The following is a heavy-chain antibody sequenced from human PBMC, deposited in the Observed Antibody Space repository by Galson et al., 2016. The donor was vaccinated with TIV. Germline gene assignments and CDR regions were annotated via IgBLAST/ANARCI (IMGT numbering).Heavy chain of an antibody. J-gene: IGHJ4*02. CDR1: GFTFSNYG. CDR3: AIDGSWSGDPIYGGTRPDF. D-gene: IGHD3-10*01. Sequence: SLRLSCATSGFTFSNYGMYWVRQAPGKGLEWVALICYDGNAKFYADSVKGRFTTSRDTSRETLYLQMNSLSAEDTALYYCAIDGSWSGDPIYGGTRPDFWGRGTLVTISS. CDR2: ICYDGNAK. V-gene: IGHV3-33*07.